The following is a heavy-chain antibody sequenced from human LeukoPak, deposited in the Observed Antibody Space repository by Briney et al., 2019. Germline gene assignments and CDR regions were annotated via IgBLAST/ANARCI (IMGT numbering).Heavy chain of an antibody. D-gene: IGHD3-10*01. V-gene: IGHV4-38-2*02. CDR3: ARVAIVTNYFDY. Sequence: SSETLSLTCTVSGYSISSGYYWSWIRQPPGKGLEWIGEINHSGSTNYNPSLKSRVTISVDTSKNQFSLKLSSVTAADTAVYYCARVAIVTNYFDYWGQGTLVTVSS. CDR1: GYSISSGYY. CDR2: INHSGST. J-gene: IGHJ4*02.